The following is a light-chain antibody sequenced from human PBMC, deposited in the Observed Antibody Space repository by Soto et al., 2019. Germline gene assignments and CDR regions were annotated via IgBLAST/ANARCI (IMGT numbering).Light chain of an antibody. CDR2: DAS. Sequence: DFQMTQSPSSLSASVGDRVTITCQASQDISDYLNWYQQKPGRAPKLLIYDASNLETGVPSRFSGSGSGTDFTLTISSLQPEDIATYYCQQYDNLPPFTFGQGTRLEIK. CDR3: QQYDNLPPFT. CDR1: QDISDY. J-gene: IGKJ5*01. V-gene: IGKV1-33*01.